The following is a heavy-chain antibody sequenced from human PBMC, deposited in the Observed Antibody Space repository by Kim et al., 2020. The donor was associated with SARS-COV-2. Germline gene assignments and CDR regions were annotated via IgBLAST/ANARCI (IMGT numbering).Heavy chain of an antibody. V-gene: IGHV3-23*01. CDR2: ISGSGGST. J-gene: IGHJ6*02. D-gene: IGHD2-15*01. CDR3: AKDQVAVLRYYYYYGMDV. Sequence: GGSLRLSCAASGFTFSSYAMSWVRQAPGKGLEWVSAISGSGGSTYYADSVKGRFTISRDNSKNTLYLQMNSLRAEDTAVYYCAKDQVAVLRYYYYYGMDVWGQGTTVTVSS. CDR1: GFTFSSYA.